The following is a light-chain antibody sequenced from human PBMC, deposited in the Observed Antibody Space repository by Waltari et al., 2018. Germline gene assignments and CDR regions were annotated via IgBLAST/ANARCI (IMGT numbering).Light chain of an antibody. CDR2: EVD. CDR1: TSDVGYYNR. V-gene: IGLV2-23*02. CDR3: CSYVRSVSFV. J-gene: IGLJ2*01. Sequence: QSALTQPASLSGSPGQSITISCTGTTSDVGYYNRVSWYHQRPGKAPKLLIYEVDKRPSGISNRFSGSKSGNTASLTISGLQAEDEADYYCCSYVRSVSFVFGGGTKLTVL.